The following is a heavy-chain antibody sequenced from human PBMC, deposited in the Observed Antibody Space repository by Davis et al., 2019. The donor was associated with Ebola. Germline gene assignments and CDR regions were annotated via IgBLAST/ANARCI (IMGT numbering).Heavy chain of an antibody. Sequence: SVKVSCKASGYSFPPSGIHWVRQAPGRGLERMGWINTNTGKPRYAQGFTGRFVFSLDTSVSTAYLQISRLQAEDTAVYYCATLPEIWGQGTMVTVS. V-gene: IGHV7-4-1*02. CDR3: ATLPEI. CDR2: INTNTGKP. J-gene: IGHJ3*02. CDR1: GYSFPPSG.